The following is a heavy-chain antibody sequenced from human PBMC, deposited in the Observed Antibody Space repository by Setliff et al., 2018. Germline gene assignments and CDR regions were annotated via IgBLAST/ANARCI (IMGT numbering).Heavy chain of an antibody. J-gene: IGHJ4*02. CDR1: GFTFSNYR. CDR3: VKSDRDSSGWYPDY. D-gene: IGHD6-19*01. Sequence: GGSLRLSCAASGFTFSNYRMHWVRQAPGKGLEWVAVIWHDGGNKYHADSVKGRFTISRDNSKNTLYLQMNSLRPEDTAFYYCVKSDRDSSGWYPDYWGQGTLVTVSS. CDR2: IWHDGGNK. V-gene: IGHV3-30*02.